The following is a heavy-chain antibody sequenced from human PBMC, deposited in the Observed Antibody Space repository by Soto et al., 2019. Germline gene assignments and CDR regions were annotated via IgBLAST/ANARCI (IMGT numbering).Heavy chain of an antibody. J-gene: IGHJ3*02. CDR3: ARPSRRPANAFDI. CDR1: GYSFSTYW. V-gene: IGHV5-51*01. Sequence: EVQLVQSGAEVKKPGESLKISCKGSGYSFSTYWIGWVRQMPGKGLEWMGIISPGDSDTRYSPAFHGQVTISADKSISAAYLQWSSLKASDTAMYYCARPSRRPANAFDIWGQGTMVTVSS. CDR2: ISPGDSDT.